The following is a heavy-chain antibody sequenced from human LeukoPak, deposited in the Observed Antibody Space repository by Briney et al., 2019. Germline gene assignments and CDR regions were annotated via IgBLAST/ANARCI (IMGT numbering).Heavy chain of an antibody. Sequence: AGGSLRLSCAASGFTFSSYWMNWVRQAPGKGLVWVSHIASDGSSTTYADSVKGRFSISRDNAKNTLYLQMNSLRVEDPAVYYCARGRPHGNDYWGQGTLVTVSS. J-gene: IGHJ4*02. CDR2: IASDGSST. CDR1: GFTFSSYW. CDR3: ARGRPHGNDY. V-gene: IGHV3-74*01. D-gene: IGHD4-23*01.